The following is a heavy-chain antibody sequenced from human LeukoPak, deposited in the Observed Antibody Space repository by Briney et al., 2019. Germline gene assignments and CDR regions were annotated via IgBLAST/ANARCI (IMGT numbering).Heavy chain of an antibody. CDR3: AKDSHSSSSSGYFDY. D-gene: IGHD6-6*01. Sequence: PGGSLRLSCAASGFTFDDYAMHWVRQPPGKGLEWVSGISWNSGSIGYADSVKGRFTIYRDNAKNSLYLQMNGLRAEARALYYCAKDSHSSSSSGYFDYWGQGTLVTVSS. CDR2: ISWNSGSI. J-gene: IGHJ4*02. V-gene: IGHV3-9*01. CDR1: GFTFDDYA.